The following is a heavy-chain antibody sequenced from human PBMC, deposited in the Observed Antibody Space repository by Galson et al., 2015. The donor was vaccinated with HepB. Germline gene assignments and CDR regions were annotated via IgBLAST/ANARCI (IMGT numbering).Heavy chain of an antibody. CDR3: AKEDSGTYSIDY. CDR2: ISWDGGST. Sequence: SLRLSCAASGFTFHNHNMEWVRQPPGKGLEWVSLISWDGGSTYYADSVKGRFTISRDNSKNSLYLQMSSLRTEDTAFYYCAKEDSGTYSIDYWGQGILVTVSS. CDR1: GFTFHNHN. J-gene: IGHJ4*02. D-gene: IGHD1-26*01. V-gene: IGHV3-43*01.